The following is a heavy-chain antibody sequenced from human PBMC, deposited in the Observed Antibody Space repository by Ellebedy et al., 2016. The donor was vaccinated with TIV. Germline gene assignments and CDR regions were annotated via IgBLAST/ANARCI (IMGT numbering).Heavy chain of an antibody. J-gene: IGHJ4*02. V-gene: IGHV4-34*01. Sequence: MPSEILSLTCAAYGGSFSGHYWIWIRQPPGQGLEWIGEINDSGTTKYNPSLVSRVTISLDLPKNQFSLRLTSVTAADTALYYCARHVPATATSFDYWGQGTLVAVSS. CDR2: INDSGTT. D-gene: IGHD2-15*01. CDR3: ARHVPATATSFDY. CDR1: GGSFSGHY.